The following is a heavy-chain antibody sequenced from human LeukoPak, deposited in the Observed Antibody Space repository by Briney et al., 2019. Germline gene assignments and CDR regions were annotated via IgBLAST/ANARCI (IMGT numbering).Heavy chain of an antibody. Sequence: EASEKVSCKASGYTFTGYYMHWVRQAPGQGLEWMGWINPNSGGTNYAQKFQGRVAMTRDTSISTAYMELSRLRSDDTAVYYCARDKVVYYYYYYMDVWGKGTTVTVSS. CDR1: GYTFTGYY. CDR3: ARDKVVYYYYYYMDV. V-gene: IGHV1-2*02. CDR2: INPNSGGT. D-gene: IGHD2-15*01. J-gene: IGHJ6*03.